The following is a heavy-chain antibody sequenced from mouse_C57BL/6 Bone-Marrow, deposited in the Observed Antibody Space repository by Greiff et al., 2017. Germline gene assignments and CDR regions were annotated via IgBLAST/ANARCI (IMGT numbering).Heavy chain of an antibody. CDR2: INYDGSST. CDR3: ARIRIYDGPDWYFDV. J-gene: IGHJ1*03. D-gene: IGHD2-3*01. CDR1: GFTFSDYY. V-gene: IGHV5-16*01. Sequence: DVKVVESEGGLVQPGSSMKLSCTASGFTFSDYYMAWVRQVPEKGLEWVANINYDGSSTYYLDSLKSRFIISRDNAKNILYLQMSSLKSEDTATYYCARIRIYDGPDWYFDVWGTGTTVTVSS.